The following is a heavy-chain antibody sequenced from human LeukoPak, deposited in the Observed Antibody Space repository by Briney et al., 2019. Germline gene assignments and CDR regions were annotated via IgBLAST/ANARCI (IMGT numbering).Heavy chain of an antibody. CDR3: ARERDGYNDY. D-gene: IGHD5-24*01. CDR2: ISSSGSTI. Sequence: GGSLRLSXAASGFTFSSYEMNWVRQAPGKGLEWVSYISSSGSTIYYADSVKGRFTISRDNAKNSLYLQMNSLRAEDTAVYYCARERDGYNDYWGQGTLVTVSS. V-gene: IGHV3-48*03. CDR1: GFTFSSYE. J-gene: IGHJ4*02.